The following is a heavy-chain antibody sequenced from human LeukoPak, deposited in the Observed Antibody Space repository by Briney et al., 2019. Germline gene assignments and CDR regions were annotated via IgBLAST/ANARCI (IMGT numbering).Heavy chain of an antibody. CDR2: IIPIFGTT. V-gene: IGHV1-69*01. Sequence: ASVKVSCKASGGTFSSYAISWVRQAPRQGLVWMGGIIPIFGTTNYAQTFQGRVTITADESTSTAYMELSSLRSEDTAVYYCARAGYSNSSRDNYYYYYGMDVWGQGTTVTVSS. D-gene: IGHD6-13*01. CDR3: ARAGYSNSSRDNYYYYYGMDV. J-gene: IGHJ6*02. CDR1: GGTFSSYA.